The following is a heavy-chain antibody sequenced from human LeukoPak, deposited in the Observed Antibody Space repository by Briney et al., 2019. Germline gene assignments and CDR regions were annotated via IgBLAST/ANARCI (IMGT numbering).Heavy chain of an antibody. D-gene: IGHD6-19*01. CDR3: ARGWGAVAGPFDY. CDR2: TYYRSKWYN. CDR1: GDSVSSNSAL. V-gene: IGHV6-1*01. J-gene: IGHJ4*02. Sequence: SQTLSLTCALSGDSVSSNSALWNWIRQSPSRGLEWLGRTYYRSKWYNDYAVSVKSRITINPDTSKNQFSLQLNSVPPEDTAVYYCARGWGAVAGPFDYWGQGTLVTVSS.